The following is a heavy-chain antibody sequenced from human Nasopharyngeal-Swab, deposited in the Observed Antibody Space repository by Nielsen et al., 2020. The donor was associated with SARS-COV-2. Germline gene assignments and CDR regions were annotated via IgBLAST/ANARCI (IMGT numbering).Heavy chain of an antibody. CDR3: AREGMATGYYYYGMDV. CDR1: GGSISSGSYY. Sequence: SETLSLTCTVSGGSISSGSYYWSWIRQPAGKGLEWIGRIYTSGSTNYNPSLKSRVTISVDTSKNQFSLKLSSVTAADTAVYYRAREGMATGYYYYGMDVWGQGTTVTVSS. J-gene: IGHJ6*02. D-gene: IGHD5-24*01. V-gene: IGHV4-61*02. CDR2: IYTSGST.